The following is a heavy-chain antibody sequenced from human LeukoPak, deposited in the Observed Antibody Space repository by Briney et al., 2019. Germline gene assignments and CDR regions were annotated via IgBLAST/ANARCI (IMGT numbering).Heavy chain of an antibody. D-gene: IGHD6-13*01. V-gene: IGHV3-23*01. J-gene: IGHJ6*03. CDR2: ISGSGGST. CDR3: AKAHIAAAGTDYYYYYMDV. Sequence: PGGSLRLSCAASGFTFRRYGMNWVRQAPGKGLEWVSAISGSGGSTFYADSVKGRFIISRDNSKNTLYLQMNSLRAEDTAVYYCAKAHIAAAGTDYYYYYMDVWGKGTTVTISS. CDR1: GFTFRRYG.